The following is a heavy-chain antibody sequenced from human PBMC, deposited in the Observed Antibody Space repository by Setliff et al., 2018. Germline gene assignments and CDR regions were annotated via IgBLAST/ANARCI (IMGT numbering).Heavy chain of an antibody. Sequence: GGSLRLSCTASGLTLRNHAIDWVRQAPGEGLEWVSYISANGESIYYADSVGGRFTISRDNAKDSANLQMNGLRAEDTSVYYCGRDVFDFRTGQGGPWGQGTRVTVSS. V-gene: IGHV3-48*03. J-gene: IGHJ5*02. CDR2: ISANGESI. CDR3: GRDVFDFRTGQGGP. CDR1: GLTLRNHA. D-gene: IGHD3-3*01.